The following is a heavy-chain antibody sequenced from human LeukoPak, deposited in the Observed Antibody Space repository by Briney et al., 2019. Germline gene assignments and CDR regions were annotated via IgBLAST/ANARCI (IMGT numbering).Heavy chain of an antibody. D-gene: IGHD3-3*01. V-gene: IGHV3-73*01. Sequence: GGSLRLSCAASGFTFSGSAMHWVRQACGKGVEWVGRIRSKANSYATAYASSVKGRFPISRDGSKNTAYLQMNSLKTEDTAVYYCTLSHYDFWSGNAFDIWGQGTMVTVSS. CDR2: IRSKANSYAT. CDR3: TLSHYDFWSGNAFDI. J-gene: IGHJ3*02. CDR1: GFTFSGSA.